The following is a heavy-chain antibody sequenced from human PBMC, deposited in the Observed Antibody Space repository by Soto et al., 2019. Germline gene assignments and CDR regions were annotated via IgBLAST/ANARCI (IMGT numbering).Heavy chain of an antibody. CDR1: GGSVSSGSYY. Sequence: PSETLSLTXTVSGGSVSSGSYYWSWIRQPPGKGLEWIGYIYYSGSTNYNPSLRSRVTISVDTSKNQFSLKLSSVTAADTAVYYCARDYRKFDPWGQGTLVTVSS. J-gene: IGHJ5*02. CDR3: ARDYRKFDP. V-gene: IGHV4-61*01. CDR2: IYYSGST.